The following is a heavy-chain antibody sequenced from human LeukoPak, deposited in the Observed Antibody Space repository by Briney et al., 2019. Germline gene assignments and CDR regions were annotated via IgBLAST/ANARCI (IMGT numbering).Heavy chain of an antibody. CDR2: IYTSGST. J-gene: IGHJ4*02. D-gene: IGHD5-24*01. CDR1: GGSISSGSYY. Sequence: SETLSLTCTVTGGSISSGSYYWSWIRQPAGKGLEWIGRIYTSGSTNYNPSLKSRVTISVDTSKNQFSLKLSSVTAADTAVYYCARGDGYKDFDYWGQGTLVTVSS. V-gene: IGHV4-61*02. CDR3: ARGDGYKDFDY.